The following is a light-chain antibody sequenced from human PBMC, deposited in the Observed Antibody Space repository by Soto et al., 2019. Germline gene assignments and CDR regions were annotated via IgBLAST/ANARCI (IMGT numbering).Light chain of an antibody. CDR2: GAF. V-gene: IGKV3-20*01. CDR1: QSVSSNY. Sequence: IVLTQSAGTLSLSPGERATFSCRASQSVSSNYLAWYQQKPGQAPRLLIYGAFKRAIGIPDRFSGSGSGTEFTLTISRMQPEDFAVYCCQQYGSSPRTFGQGTKVDIK. J-gene: IGKJ1*01. CDR3: QQYGSSPRT.